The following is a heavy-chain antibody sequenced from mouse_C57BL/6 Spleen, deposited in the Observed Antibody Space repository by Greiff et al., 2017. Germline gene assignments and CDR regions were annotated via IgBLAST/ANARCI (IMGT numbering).Heavy chain of an antibody. D-gene: IGHD1-1*01. CDR1: GYTFTSYW. Sequence: QVQLQQPGAELVRPGSSVKLSCKASGYTFTSYWMDWVQQRPGQGLEWIGNIYPSDSETHYNQKFKDKATLTVDKSSSTANMQLSSLTSEDSAVYYCARDPPLITTVVPSYAMDYWGQGTSVTVSS. V-gene: IGHV1-61*01. CDR2: IYPSDSET. CDR3: ARDPPLITTVVPSYAMDY. J-gene: IGHJ4*01.